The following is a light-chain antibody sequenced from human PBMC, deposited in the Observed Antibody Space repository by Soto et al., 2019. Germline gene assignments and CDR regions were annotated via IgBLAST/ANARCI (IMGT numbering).Light chain of an antibody. J-gene: IGLJ1*01. CDR1: SSDVGSYNL. CDR2: EVS. CDR3: CSYAGSSTFYV. V-gene: IGLV2-23*02. Sequence: QSALTQPASVSGSPGQSITISCTGTSSDVGSYNLISWYQQYPDKATKLMIYEVSKRPSGVSNRFSGSKSGNTASLTISGLQAEDEADNSCCSYAGSSTFYVFGSGTKLTVL.